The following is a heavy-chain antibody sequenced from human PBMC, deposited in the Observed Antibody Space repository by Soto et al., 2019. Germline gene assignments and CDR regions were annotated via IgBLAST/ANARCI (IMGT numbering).Heavy chain of an antibody. V-gene: IGHV1-69*02. Sequence: QVQLVQSGAEVKKPGSSLKVSCETSGGTSTIYTITWVRQAPGQGLQWMGRIVPTLRLTNYAQDFQGRLTLTADTSTSTXXXXLXXXTSXXXXXXXXXXXXXGAGRVGVDTWGQGTLVTVSS. CDR1: GGTSTIYT. D-gene: IGHD3-10*01. CDR2: IVPTLRLT. CDR3: XXXXXGAGRVGVDT. J-gene: IGHJ5*02.